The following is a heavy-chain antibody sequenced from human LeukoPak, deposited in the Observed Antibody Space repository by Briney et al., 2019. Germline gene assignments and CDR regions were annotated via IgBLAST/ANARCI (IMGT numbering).Heavy chain of an antibody. CDR2: INSDASST. CDR1: GLTFSSYW. D-gene: IGHD3-10*02. CDR3: ACSRRFDY. V-gene: IGHV3-74*01. J-gene: IGHJ4*02. Sequence: GRSLRLSCAPSGLTFSSYWIHSGRQAPRNWLVWVSRINSDASSTSYADCVKGRFTISRDNAKNTLYLQMNSVRAEATAVYYCACSRRFDYWGQGTLVTVSS.